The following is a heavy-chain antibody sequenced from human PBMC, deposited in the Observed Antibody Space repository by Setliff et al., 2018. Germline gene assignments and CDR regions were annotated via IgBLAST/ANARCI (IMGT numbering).Heavy chain of an antibody. J-gene: IGHJ5*02. V-gene: IGHV1-8*02. CDR1: GYTFTSYD. CDR2: MNPNSGNT. Sequence: GASVKVSCKASGYTFTSYDINWVRQATGQGLEWMGWMNPNSGNTGYAQKFQGRVTMTRNTSISTAYMELSSLRSKDTAVYYCARGWSLPHNWFDPWGQGTLVTVSS. CDR3: ARGWSLPHNWFDP. D-gene: IGHD2-8*02.